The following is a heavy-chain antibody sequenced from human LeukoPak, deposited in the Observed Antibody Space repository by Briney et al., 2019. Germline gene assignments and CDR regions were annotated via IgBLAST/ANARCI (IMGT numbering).Heavy chain of an antibody. CDR3: ARGPSRWLEYYFDY. Sequence: GRSLRLSCAASGFTFSSYAMHWVRQAPGKGLEWVAVISYDGSNKYYADSVKGRFTISGDNSKNTLYLQMNSLRAEDTAVYYCARGPSRWLEYYFDYWGQGTLVTVSS. CDR2: ISYDGSNK. CDR1: GFTFSSYA. J-gene: IGHJ4*02. V-gene: IGHV3-30-3*01. D-gene: IGHD5-24*01.